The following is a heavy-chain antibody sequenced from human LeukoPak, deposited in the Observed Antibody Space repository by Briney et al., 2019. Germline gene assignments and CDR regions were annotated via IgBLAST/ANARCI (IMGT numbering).Heavy chain of an antibody. CDR3: ASGHKTNLNY. V-gene: IGHV3-23*01. Sequence: GGSLRLSCAASGFTFSSYAMSWVRQAPGKGLGWVSSISASGESTYYADSVKGRFTISRDNAKNTLYLQMNTLRAEDTAVYYCASGHKTNLNYWGQGTLVTVSS. CDR1: GFTFSSYA. D-gene: IGHD6-25*01. J-gene: IGHJ4*02. CDR2: ISASGEST.